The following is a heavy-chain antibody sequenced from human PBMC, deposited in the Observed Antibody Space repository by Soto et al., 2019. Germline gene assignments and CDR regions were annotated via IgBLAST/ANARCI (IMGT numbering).Heavy chain of an antibody. D-gene: IGHD3-22*01. CDR1: GYTFTSYG. CDR2: ISAYNGNT. V-gene: IGHV1-18*01. J-gene: IGHJ3*01. Sequence: ASVKVSCKASGYTFTSYGISWVRQAPGQGLEWMGWISAYNGNTNYAQKLQGRVTMTTDTSTSTAYMELRSLRSDDTAVYYCARDQGAEYYDSSGYFVWGQGTMVTVSS. CDR3: ARDQGAEYYDSSGYFV.